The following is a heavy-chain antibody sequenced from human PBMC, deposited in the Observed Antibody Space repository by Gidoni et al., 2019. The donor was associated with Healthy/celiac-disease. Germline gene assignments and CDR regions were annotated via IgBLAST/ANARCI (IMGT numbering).Heavy chain of an antibody. Sequence: EVQLVESGGGLVKPGGSLRLSCAASGFTFSSYSMNWVRQAPGKGLEWVSSISSSSSYIYYADSVKGRFTISRDNAKNSLYLQMNSLRAEDTAVYYCARDYYGDSSGYYYYYYGMDVWGQGTTVTVSS. CDR2: ISSSSSYI. CDR3: ARDYYGDSSGYYYYYYGMDV. J-gene: IGHJ6*02. D-gene: IGHD3-22*01. CDR1: GFTFSSYS. V-gene: IGHV3-21*01.